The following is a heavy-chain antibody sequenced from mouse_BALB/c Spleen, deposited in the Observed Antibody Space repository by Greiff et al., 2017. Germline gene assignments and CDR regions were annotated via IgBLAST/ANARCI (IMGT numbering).Heavy chain of an antibody. V-gene: IGHV1S137*01. CDR2: ISTYYGDA. Sequence: QVQLQQSGAELVRPGVSVKISCKGSGYTFTDYAMHWVKQSHAKSLEWIGVISTYYGDASYNQKFKGKATMTVDKSSSTAYMELARLTSEDSAIYYCARSVRRRDYYAMDYWGQGTSVTVSS. J-gene: IGHJ4*01. CDR3: ARSVRRRDYYAMDY. CDR1: GYTFTDYA. D-gene: IGHD2-14*01.